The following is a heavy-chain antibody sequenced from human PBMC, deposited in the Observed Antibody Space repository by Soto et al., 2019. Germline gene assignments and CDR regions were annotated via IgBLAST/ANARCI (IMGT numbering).Heavy chain of an antibody. CDR1: GFTFSSYW. J-gene: IGHJ5*02. CDR2: IKQDGSEK. V-gene: IGHV3-7*05. Sequence: GGSLRLSCAASGFTFSSYWMSWVRQAPGKGLEWVANIKQDGSEKYYVDSVKGRFTISRDNAKNSLYLQMNSLRAEDTAVYYCARGSSSSWPNNLFDPSGQGTLVTVSS. D-gene: IGHD6-13*01. CDR3: ARGSSSSWPNNLFDP.